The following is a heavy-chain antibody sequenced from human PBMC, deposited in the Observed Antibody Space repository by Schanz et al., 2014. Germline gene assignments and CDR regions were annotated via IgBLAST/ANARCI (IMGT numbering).Heavy chain of an antibody. J-gene: IGHJ4*01. D-gene: IGHD3-9*01. Sequence: QVQLVQSGAEVKKPGASLKVSCKASGYIFTDYYISWVRQAPGQGLECMGRINPISGDTNYAQKFQGRITMTRDTSIDTAYMELSWLTSDDAAVYFCAREGGVYYDALTGYFKGPFDYWGHGTLVTVSS. CDR2: INPISGDT. CDR3: AREGGVYYDALTGYFKGPFDY. V-gene: IGHV1-2*06. CDR1: GYIFTDYY.